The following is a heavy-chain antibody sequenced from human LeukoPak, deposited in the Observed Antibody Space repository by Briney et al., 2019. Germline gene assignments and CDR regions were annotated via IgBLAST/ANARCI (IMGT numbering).Heavy chain of an antibody. CDR3: ARMGGRTYDSSGYND. V-gene: IGHV1-2*02. J-gene: IGHJ4*02. Sequence: ASVKVSCKASGYTFTSYYMHWVRQAPGQGLEWMGWINPNSGGTNYAQKFQGRVTMTRDTSISTAYMELSSLRSEDTAVYYCARMGGRTYDSSGYNDWGQGTLVTVSS. CDR1: GYTFTSYY. CDR2: INPNSGGT. D-gene: IGHD3-22*01.